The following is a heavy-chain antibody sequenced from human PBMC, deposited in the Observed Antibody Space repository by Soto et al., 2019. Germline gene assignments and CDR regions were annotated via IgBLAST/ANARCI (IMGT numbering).Heavy chain of an antibody. CDR3: ARGALDFWSGYYSPEYSYYGMDV. J-gene: IGHJ6*02. CDR1: GGTFSSYA. V-gene: IGHV1-69*13. CDR2: IIPIFGTA. D-gene: IGHD3-3*01. Sequence: ASVKVSCKASGGTFSSYAISWVRQAPGQGLEWMGGIIPIFGTANYAQKFQGRVTITADESTSTAYMELSSLRSEDTAVYYCARGALDFWSGYYSPEYSYYGMDVLGQGTTVTVSS.